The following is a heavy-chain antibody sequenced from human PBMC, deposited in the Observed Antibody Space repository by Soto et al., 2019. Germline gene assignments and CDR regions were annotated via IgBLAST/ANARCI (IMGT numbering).Heavy chain of an antibody. CDR1: GFTFTSSA. CDR2: IVVGSGNT. J-gene: IGHJ6*02. CDR3: ASEYYFDSSGYYYGMDV. D-gene: IGHD3-22*01. V-gene: IGHV1-58*01. Sequence: GASVKVSCKASGFTFTSSAVQWVRQARGQRLEWIGWIVVGSGNTNYSQKFQGRVTITRDTSASTAYMELSSLRSEDTAVYYCASEYYFDSSGYYYGMDVWGQGTTVTVSS.